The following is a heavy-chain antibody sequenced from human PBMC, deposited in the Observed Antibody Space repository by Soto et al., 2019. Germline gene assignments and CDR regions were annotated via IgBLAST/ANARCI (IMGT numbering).Heavy chain of an antibody. V-gene: IGHV5-51*01. CDR1: GYSFTSYW. Sequence: GESLKISCKGSGYSFTSYWIGWVRQMPGKGLEWMGIIYPGDSDTRYSPSFQGQVTISADKSISTAYLQWSSLKASDTAMYYCARSDYGDYPLRYYYGMDVWGQGTTVTVSS. CDR3: ARSDYGDYPLRYYYGMDV. CDR2: IYPGDSDT. J-gene: IGHJ6*02. D-gene: IGHD4-17*01.